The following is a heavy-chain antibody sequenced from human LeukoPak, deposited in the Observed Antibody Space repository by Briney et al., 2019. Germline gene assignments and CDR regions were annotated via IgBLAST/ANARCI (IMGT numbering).Heavy chain of an antibody. CDR1: GFSFIYYE. CDR2: ISSSGSAI. CDR3: ARRVSDGIGYCDY. D-gene: IGHD5-24*01. J-gene: IGHJ4*02. Sequence: GGSLRLSCAASGFSFIYYEMNWIRQAPGKGLEWVAYISSSGSAIYYGASVEGRFTISRDNAQNSLYLQMNSLRAEDTAVYYCARRVSDGIGYCDYWGQGTLGSVSS. V-gene: IGHV3-48*03.